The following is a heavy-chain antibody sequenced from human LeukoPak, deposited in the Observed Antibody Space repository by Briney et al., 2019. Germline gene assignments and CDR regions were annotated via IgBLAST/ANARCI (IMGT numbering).Heavy chain of an antibody. J-gene: IGHJ4*02. CDR3: AREGVVVVSFDY. D-gene: IGHD3-22*01. Sequence: ASVKVSCKASGYTFTSYYMHWVRQAPGQGLEWMGIINPSGGSTSYAQKSQGRVTMTRDTSTSTVYMELSSLRSEDTAVYYCAREGVVVVSFDYWGQGTLVTVSS. CDR1: GYTFTSYY. V-gene: IGHV1-46*01. CDR2: INPSGGST.